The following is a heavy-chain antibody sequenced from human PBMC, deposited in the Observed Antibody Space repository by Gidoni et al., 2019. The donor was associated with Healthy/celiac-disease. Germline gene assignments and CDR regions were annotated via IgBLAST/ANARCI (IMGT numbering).Heavy chain of an antibody. D-gene: IGHD6-19*01. V-gene: IGHV3-13*01. J-gene: IGHJ6*02. CDR3: ARVGAVAGTTLGKRGYGMDV. CDR2: IGTAGDT. CDR1: GFTFSSYD. Sequence: EVQLVESGGGLVQPGGSLRLSCAASGFTFSSYDMHWVRQATGKGLEWVSAIGTAGDTYYPGSVKGRFTISRENAKNSLYLQMNSLRAGDTAVYYCARVGAVAGTTLGKRGYGMDVWGQGTTVTVSS.